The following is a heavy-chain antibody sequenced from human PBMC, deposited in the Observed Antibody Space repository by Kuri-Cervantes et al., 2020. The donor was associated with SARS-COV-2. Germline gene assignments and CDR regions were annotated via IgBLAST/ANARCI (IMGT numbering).Heavy chain of an antibody. CDR3: ARGFNLYSSSWFSYFDY. CDR1: GFTFSSYS. Sequence: GGSLRLSCSASGFTFSSYSMNWVRQAPGKGLEWVSSISSSSSYIYYANSVKRRFTISRDNAKNSLYLQMNSLRAEDTAVYYCARGFNLYSSSWFSYFDYWGQGTLVTVSS. CDR2: ISSSSSYI. J-gene: IGHJ4*02. V-gene: IGHV3-21*01. D-gene: IGHD6-13*01.